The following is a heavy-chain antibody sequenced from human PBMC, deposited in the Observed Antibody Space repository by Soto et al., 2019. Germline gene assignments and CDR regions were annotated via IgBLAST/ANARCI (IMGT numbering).Heavy chain of an antibody. CDR2: IYYSGST. V-gene: IGHV4-31*03. CDR3: AREAARVTFSGGSHYQGNDY. D-gene: IGHD2-15*01. J-gene: IGHJ4*02. Sequence: PSETLSLTCTVSGGSISSGGYYWGWIRQHPGKGLEWIGYIYYSGSTYYNPSLKSRVTISVDTSKNQFSLKLSSVTAADTAVYYCAREAARVTFSGGSHYQGNDYWGQGTLVTVSS. CDR1: GGSISSGGYY.